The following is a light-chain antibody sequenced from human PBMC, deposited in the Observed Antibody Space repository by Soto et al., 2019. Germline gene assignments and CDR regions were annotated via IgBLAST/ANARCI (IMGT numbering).Light chain of an antibody. CDR3: CSYTSGSTVV. CDR1: SSDVGGYNY. J-gene: IGLJ2*01. V-gene: IGLV2-14*01. CDR2: DVS. Sequence: QSVLTQPASVSGSPGQSITISCTGTSSDVGGYNYVSWYQQHPGKAPKLMIYDVSNRPSGVSIRFSGSKSGNTASLTISGLQAEDEADYYCCSYTSGSTVVFGGGTQLTVL.